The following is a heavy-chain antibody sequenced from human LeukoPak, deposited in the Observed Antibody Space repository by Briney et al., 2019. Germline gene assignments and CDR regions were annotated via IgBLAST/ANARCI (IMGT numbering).Heavy chain of an antibody. CDR2: IYHSGST. CDR1: GGSITNNW. Sequence: SETLSLTCAVSGGSITNNWWSWVRQPPGKGLEWIGEIYHSGSTSYNPPLKSRATLSVDKSKNQFSLNLNSVTAADTAVYYCARVVNGYKDSGRGSSSWYDLDYWGQGTLVTVSS. D-gene: IGHD6-13*01. V-gene: IGHV4-4*02. CDR3: ARVVNGYKDSGRGSSSWYDLDY. J-gene: IGHJ4*02.